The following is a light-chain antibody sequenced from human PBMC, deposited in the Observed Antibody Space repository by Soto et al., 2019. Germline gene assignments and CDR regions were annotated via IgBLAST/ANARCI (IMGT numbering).Light chain of an antibody. V-gene: IGKV1D-12*01. J-gene: IGKJ5*01. CDR3: QQGNTFPVT. Sequence: DVQMTQYPSSVSASVGDRVTITCRASQDISRWLAWYQQKPGQAPKFLIYAASNLQSGDPSRFSGSGSGTDFALTISSLQPEDFATYYCQQGNTFPVTFGQGKRLELK. CDR2: AAS. CDR1: QDISRW.